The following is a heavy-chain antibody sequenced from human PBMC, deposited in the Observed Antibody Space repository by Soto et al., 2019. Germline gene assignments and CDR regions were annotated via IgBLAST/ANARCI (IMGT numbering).Heavy chain of an antibody. J-gene: IGHJ4*02. D-gene: IGHD5-18*01. CDR1: GFTFTDYA. CDR2: ISGSGDAT. CDR3: AKEKEYSYGFYLGTYFDY. V-gene: IGHV3-23*01. Sequence: EVQVLESGGGLGQPGGSLRLSCAASGFTFTDYAMTWVRQAPGKGLEWVSAISGSGDATYYADSVKGRFTISRDNSKNALYLQITSPRVDDTAIYYCAKEKEYSYGFYLGTYFDYWGQGTLVTVSS.